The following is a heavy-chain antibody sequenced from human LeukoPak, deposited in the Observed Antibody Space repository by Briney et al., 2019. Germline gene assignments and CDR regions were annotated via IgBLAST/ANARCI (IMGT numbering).Heavy chain of an antibody. CDR1: GGSISSGGYY. D-gene: IGHD2-2*01. CDR2: IYYSGST. CDR3: SRRDCSQTSCSYWYFDL. Sequence: SQTLSLTCTVSGGSISSGGYYWSWIRQHPGKGLEWIGYIYYSGSTYYNPSLKSRVTISIDTSKNQFSLMLNAVTAADTAVYYCSRRDCSQTSCSYWYFDLWGRGTLVTVSS. V-gene: IGHV4-31*03. J-gene: IGHJ2*01.